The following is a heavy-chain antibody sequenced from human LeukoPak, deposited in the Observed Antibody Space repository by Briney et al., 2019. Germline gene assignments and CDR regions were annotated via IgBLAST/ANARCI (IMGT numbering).Heavy chain of an antibody. D-gene: IGHD1-14*01. J-gene: IGHJ4*02. V-gene: IGHV3-7*04. CDR3: ARARIDY. CDR2: IKDDGSEK. Sequence: GGSLRLSCTASGFSFAKYIMTWVRQAPGKGLEWVANIKDDGSEKYSVDSVKGRFTISRDDAKNLLYLQMSSLRAEDTAVYYCARARIDYWGQGTLVTVSS. CDR1: GFSFAKYI.